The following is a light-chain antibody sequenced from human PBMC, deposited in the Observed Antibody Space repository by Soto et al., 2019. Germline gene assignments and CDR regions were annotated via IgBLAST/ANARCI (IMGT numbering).Light chain of an antibody. CDR2: GAS. CDR3: QQYGSSPFT. V-gene: IGKV3-20*01. CDR1: QSVSSSY. Sequence: EIVWTQSPGTLSLSPEERATLSCRASQSVSSSYLAWYQQKPGQAPRLLIYGASSRATGIPDRFSGSGSGRDFTLTISRLEPEDFAVYYGQQYGSSPFTFGPGTKVDIK. J-gene: IGKJ3*01.